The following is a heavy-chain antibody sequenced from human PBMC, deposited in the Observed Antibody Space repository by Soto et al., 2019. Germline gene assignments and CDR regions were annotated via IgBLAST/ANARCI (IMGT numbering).Heavy chain of an antibody. Sequence: QVQLVQSGAEVKKPGASVKVSCKAFGYTFTSYYMHWVRQAPGQGLEWMGMINPRIGSTSYTQKFQDRVTMTRDTSTTTVYMELSSLRSEDTAVYYCARGFMYSDNEFWRYYLDFWGLGALVTVSS. CDR3: ARGFMYSDNEFWRYYLDF. V-gene: IGHV1-46*01. CDR2: INPRIGST. CDR1: GYTFTSYY. J-gene: IGHJ4*02. D-gene: IGHD3-3*01.